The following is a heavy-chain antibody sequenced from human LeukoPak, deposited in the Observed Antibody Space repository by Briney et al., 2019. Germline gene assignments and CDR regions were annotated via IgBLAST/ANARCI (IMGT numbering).Heavy chain of an antibody. D-gene: IGHD4-11*01. CDR2: IYYSGST. Sequence: SETLSLTCTVSGGSISSSSYYWGCIRQPPGKGLEWIGSIYYSGSTYYNPSLKSRVTISVDTSKNQFSLKLSSVTAADTAVYYCARVYSNYDGTYFDYWGQGTLVTVSS. CDR1: GGSISSSSYY. CDR3: ARVYSNYDGTYFDY. V-gene: IGHV4-39*01. J-gene: IGHJ4*02.